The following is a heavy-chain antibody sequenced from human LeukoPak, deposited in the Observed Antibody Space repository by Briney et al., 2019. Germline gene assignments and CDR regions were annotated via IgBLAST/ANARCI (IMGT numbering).Heavy chain of an antibody. CDR2: ISSSSSYI. CDR3: ARSPRYSSSSRYYFDY. V-gene: IGHV3-21*01. J-gene: IGHJ4*02. Sequence: GGSLRLSCAASGFTFSSYSMNWIRQAPGKGLEWVSSISSSSSYIYYADSVKGRFTISRDNAKNSLYLQMNSLRAEDTAVYYRARSPRYSSSSRYYFDYWGQGTLVTVSS. CDR1: GFTFSSYS. D-gene: IGHD6-6*01.